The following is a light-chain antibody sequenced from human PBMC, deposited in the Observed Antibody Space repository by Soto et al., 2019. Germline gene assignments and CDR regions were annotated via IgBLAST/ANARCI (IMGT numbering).Light chain of an antibody. CDR3: QQYDNWPRT. CDR1: HSVRSN. Sequence: EIVLTQSPATLSVSPGEGATLSCRASHSVRSNLAWYQQKPGQAPRLLIYGASTRATGIPGSFSGSGSGTDFTLSISSLQSEDFAVYYCQQYDNWPRTFGQGTKVDI. CDR2: GAS. V-gene: IGKV3-15*01. J-gene: IGKJ1*01.